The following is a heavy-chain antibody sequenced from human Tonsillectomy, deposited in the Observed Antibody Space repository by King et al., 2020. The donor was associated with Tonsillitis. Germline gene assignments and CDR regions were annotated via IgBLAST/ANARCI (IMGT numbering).Heavy chain of an antibody. Sequence: VQLVESGGGVVQPGRSLRLSCAASAFTFSSYGMHWVRQAPGKGLECVAVISYDGSNKFYADSVKGRFTISRDNSKNTLFLRMNSLRAEDTAVYYCARGDDSSGYYWSFDYWGQGTLVTVSS. CDR3: ARGDDSSGYYWSFDY. J-gene: IGHJ4*02. D-gene: IGHD3-22*01. CDR2: ISYDGSNK. V-gene: IGHV3-33*05. CDR1: AFTFSSYG.